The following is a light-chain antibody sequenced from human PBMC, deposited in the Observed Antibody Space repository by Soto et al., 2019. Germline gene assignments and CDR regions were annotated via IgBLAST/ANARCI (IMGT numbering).Light chain of an antibody. J-gene: IGLJ2*01. CDR2: EGN. CDR3: CSSASRTTPVV. CDR1: SDVVGNYNL. V-gene: IGLV2-23*01. Sequence: QSALTQPASVSGSPGQSITISCTGTSDVVGNYNLVSWYQQHPGKAPKLIIDEGNKRPSWVSNRFSCSKSANTASLTIYGLRAEDEADYYCCSSASRTTPVVFGGGTKLTVL.